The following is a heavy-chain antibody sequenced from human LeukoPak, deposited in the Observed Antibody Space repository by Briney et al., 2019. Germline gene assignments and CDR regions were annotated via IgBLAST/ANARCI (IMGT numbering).Heavy chain of an antibody. CDR1: GFTFSSYG. D-gene: IGHD2-21*01. CDR3: AKDCGLWTPGFDY. J-gene: IGHJ4*02. Sequence: GGSLRLSCAASGFTFSSYGMHWVRQAPGKGLEWVAVISYDGSNKYYADSVKGRFTISRDNSKNTLYLQMNSLRAEDTAVYYCAKDCGLWTPGFDYWGQGTLVTVSS. CDR2: ISYDGSNK. V-gene: IGHV3-30*18.